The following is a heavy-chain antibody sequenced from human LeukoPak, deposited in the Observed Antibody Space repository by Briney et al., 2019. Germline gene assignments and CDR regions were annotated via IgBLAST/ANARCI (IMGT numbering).Heavy chain of an antibody. D-gene: IGHD3-10*01. Sequence: GGSLRLSCAASGFTFSDYYVSWIRQAPGKGLEWVSYISSSGSTIYYADSVKGRFTISRDNAKNSLYLQMNSLRAKDTAVYYCARQGLEVRGVTYAYYMDVWGKGTTVTVSS. V-gene: IGHV3-11*04. CDR3: ARQGLEVRGVTYAYYMDV. CDR2: ISSSGSTI. CDR1: GFTFSDYY. J-gene: IGHJ6*03.